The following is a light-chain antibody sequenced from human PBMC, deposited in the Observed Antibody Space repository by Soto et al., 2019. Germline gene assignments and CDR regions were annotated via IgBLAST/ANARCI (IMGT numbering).Light chain of an antibody. Sequence: QPVLTQPPSVSGAPGQRVTISCTGSSSNIGAGYDVHWYQQLPGTAPKVLIYANSHRPSGVPDRFSGSQSGTSASLAITGLQAEDEADYYCQSYDISLHNYVFGTGTKLTVL. CDR3: QSYDISLHNYV. J-gene: IGLJ1*01. CDR2: ANS. V-gene: IGLV1-40*01. CDR1: SSNIGAGYD.